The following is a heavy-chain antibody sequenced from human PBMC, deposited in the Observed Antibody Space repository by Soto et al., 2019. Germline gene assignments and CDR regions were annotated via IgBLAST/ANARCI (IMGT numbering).Heavy chain of an antibody. Sequence: EVQLVESGGGLVKPGGSLRLSCAASGFTFSSYSMNWVRQAPGKGLEWVSSISSSSSYIYYADSVKGRFTISRDNAKNTSYLKMNSLRAEDTAVYYCARDHEPLRLRSFDWVLLDQAFDIWGQGTMVTVSS. CDR1: GFTFSSYS. V-gene: IGHV3-21*01. J-gene: IGHJ3*02. CDR2: ISSSSSYI. CDR3: ARDHEPLRLRSFDWVLLDQAFDI. D-gene: IGHD3-9*01.